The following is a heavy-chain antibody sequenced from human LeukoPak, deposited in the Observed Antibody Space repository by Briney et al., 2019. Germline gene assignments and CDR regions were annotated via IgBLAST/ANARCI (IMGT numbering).Heavy chain of an antibody. V-gene: IGHV4-59*01. CDR2: IYYSGST. J-gene: IGHJ4*02. CDR1: GGSIGSYY. CDR3: ARGARLLIDY. Sequence: SETLSLTCTVSGGSIGSYYWSWIRQPPGKGLEWRGYIYYSGSTNYTPSLKSRVTISVDTSKNQFSLKLSSVTAADTAVYYCARGARLLIDYWGQGTLVTVSS. D-gene: IGHD1-26*01.